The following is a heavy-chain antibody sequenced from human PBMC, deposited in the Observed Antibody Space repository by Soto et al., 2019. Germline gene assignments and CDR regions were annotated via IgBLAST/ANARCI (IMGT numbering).Heavy chain of an antibody. CDR2: ISYEGSNE. CDR1: GFTFSTHG. Sequence: GGSLRLSCVASGFTFSTHGMHWVRQAPGKGLEWVAIISYEGSNEHYADSVKGRFTISRDNSKNTVYLQMNSLRPEDTAVYYCAKTGYSSGWSGGFFDYWGQGPQVTVSS. CDR3: AKTGYSSGWSGGFFDY. D-gene: IGHD6-19*01. J-gene: IGHJ4*02. V-gene: IGHV3-30*18.